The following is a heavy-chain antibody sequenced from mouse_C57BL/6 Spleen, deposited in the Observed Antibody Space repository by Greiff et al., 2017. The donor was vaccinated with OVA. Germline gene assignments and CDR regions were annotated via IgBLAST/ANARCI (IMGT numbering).Heavy chain of an antibody. J-gene: IGHJ2*01. CDR1: GYTFTSYW. Sequence: QVQLQQPGAELVRPGTSVKLSCKASGYTFTSYWMHWVKQRPGQGLEWIGVIDPSDSYTNYNQKFKGKATLTVDTSSSPAYMQLSSLTSEDSAVYYCARGATAHYFDYWGQGTTLTVSS. CDR3: ARGATAHYFDY. D-gene: IGHD1-2*01. V-gene: IGHV1-59*01. CDR2: IDPSDSYT.